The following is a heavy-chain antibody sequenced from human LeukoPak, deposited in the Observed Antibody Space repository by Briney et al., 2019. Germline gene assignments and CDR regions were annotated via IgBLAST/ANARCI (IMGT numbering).Heavy chain of an antibody. V-gene: IGHV3-23*01. CDR1: GFTFSSSA. CDR3: AKDRPIFKD. J-gene: IGHJ4*02. Sequence: GESLRLSCAASGFTFSSSAMSWVRQAPGRGLEWVSTISGSGGATYYADSVKGRFTISSDNSKNTLYLQMNSLRAEDTAVYYCAKDRPIFKDWGQGTQVTVSS. CDR2: ISGSGGAT.